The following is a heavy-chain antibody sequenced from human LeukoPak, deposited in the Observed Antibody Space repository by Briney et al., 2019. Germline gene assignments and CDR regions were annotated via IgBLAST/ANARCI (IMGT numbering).Heavy chain of an antibody. J-gene: IGHJ4*02. CDR2: INPNSGGT. CDR1: GYTFTGYY. D-gene: IGHD3-3*01. CDR3: AATTYYDFWSGYYRFDY. Sequence: ASVKVSCKASGYTFTGYYMHWVRQAPGQGLEWMGWINPNSGGTNYAQKLQGRVTMTRDTSISTAYMELSRLRSDDTTVYYCAATTYYDFWSGYYRFDYWGQGTLVTVSS. V-gene: IGHV1-2*02.